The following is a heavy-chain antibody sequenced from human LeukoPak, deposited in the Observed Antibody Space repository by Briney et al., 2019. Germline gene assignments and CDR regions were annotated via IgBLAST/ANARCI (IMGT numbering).Heavy chain of an antibody. D-gene: IGHD2-15*01. CDR1: GFTFEDYS. CDR2: ISWNGGRT. CDR3: ARYTRGLGYMDV. Sequence: PGGSLRLSCAASGFTFEDYSMSWVRQVPGKGLEWVSGISWNGGRTGHADSVKGRFIISRDNAKASLNLQMNSLRAEDTALYYCARYTRGLGYMDVWGKGTTVTVSS. J-gene: IGHJ6*03. V-gene: IGHV3-20*04.